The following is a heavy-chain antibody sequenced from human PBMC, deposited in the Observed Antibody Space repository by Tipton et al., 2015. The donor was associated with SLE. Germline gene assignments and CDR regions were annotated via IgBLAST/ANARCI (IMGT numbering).Heavy chain of an antibody. J-gene: IGHJ4*02. CDR2: IYYSGST. Sequence: LRLSCTVSGGSISSSSYYWGWIRQPPGKGLEWIGSIYYSGSTYYNPSLKSRVTISVDTSKNQFSLKLSSVTAADTAVYYCARVSPLYITVDQWGQGTMVTVSS. CDR1: GGSISSSSYY. D-gene: IGHD2-2*02. V-gene: IGHV4-39*07. CDR3: ARVSPLYITVDQ.